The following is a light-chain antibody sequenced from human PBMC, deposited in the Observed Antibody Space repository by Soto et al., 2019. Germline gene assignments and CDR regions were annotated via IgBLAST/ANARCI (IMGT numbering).Light chain of an antibody. CDR3: QQYNNWPRT. CDR1: QSVSSN. Sequence: EIVMTQSQATLSVSPGERASLSCMASQSVSSNLAWYQQKPGQAPRLLIYGASTRATGIPARFSGSGSGTEFTLTISSLQSEDFAVYYCQQYNNWPRTFGQGTKV. CDR2: GAS. J-gene: IGKJ1*01. V-gene: IGKV3-15*01.